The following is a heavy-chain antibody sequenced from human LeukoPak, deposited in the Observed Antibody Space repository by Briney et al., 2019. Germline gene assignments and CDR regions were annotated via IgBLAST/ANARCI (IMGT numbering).Heavy chain of an antibody. Sequence: SETLSLTCTVSGYSISSGYYWGWIRQPPGKGLEWIGSIYHSGSTYYNPSLKSRVTISVDTSKNQFSLKLSSVTAADTAVYYCARTYYDFWSGYYGRTRKPRSFDYWGQGTLVTVSS. CDR3: ARTYYDFWSGYYGRTRKPRSFDY. J-gene: IGHJ4*02. CDR1: GYSISSGYY. V-gene: IGHV4-38-2*02. CDR2: IYHSGST. D-gene: IGHD3-3*01.